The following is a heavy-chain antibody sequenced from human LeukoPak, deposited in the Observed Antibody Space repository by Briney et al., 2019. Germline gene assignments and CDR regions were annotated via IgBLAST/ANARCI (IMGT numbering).Heavy chain of an antibody. CDR3: ARTRGGESIAALDY. CDR2: IYTSGST. J-gene: IGHJ4*02. Sequence: SETLSLICTVSGGSISSGSYYWSWIRQPAGKGLEWIGRIYTSGSTNYNPSLKSRVTISVDTSKNQFSLKLSSVTAADTAVYYCARTRGGESIAALDYWGQGTLVTVSS. D-gene: IGHD6-6*01. CDR1: GGSISSGSYY. V-gene: IGHV4-61*02.